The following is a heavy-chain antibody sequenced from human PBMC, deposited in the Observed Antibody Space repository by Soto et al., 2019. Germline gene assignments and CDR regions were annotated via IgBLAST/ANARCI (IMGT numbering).Heavy chain of an antibody. CDR1: GYTFTGYY. Sequence: GASVKVSCKASGYTFTGYYMHWVRQAPGQGLEWMGGFDPEDGETIYAQKFQGRVTMTEDTSTDTAYMELSSLRSEDTAVYYCATDRIAAAGTYYYYGMDVWGQGTTVTVSS. CDR2: FDPEDGET. CDR3: ATDRIAAAGTYYYYGMDV. V-gene: IGHV1-24*01. J-gene: IGHJ6*02. D-gene: IGHD6-13*01.